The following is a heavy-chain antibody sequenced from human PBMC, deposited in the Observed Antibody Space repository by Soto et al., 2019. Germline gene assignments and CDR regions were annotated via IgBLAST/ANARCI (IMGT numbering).Heavy chain of an antibody. CDR2: IWYDGSNE. CDR1: GFSIIRYG. Sequence: QGQLVESGGGVVQPGGSLRLSCAASGFSIIRYGMYWVRQAPGKGPEWVAIIWYDGSNEHYADSVMGRFTVSRDNSKNTVYLQMNTLRDEDTGVYFCARDGHTATTHYYHIVVWGRGTTVTVSS. V-gene: IGHV3-33*01. D-gene: IGHD4-17*01. J-gene: IGHJ6*03. CDR3: ARDGHTATTHYYHIVV.